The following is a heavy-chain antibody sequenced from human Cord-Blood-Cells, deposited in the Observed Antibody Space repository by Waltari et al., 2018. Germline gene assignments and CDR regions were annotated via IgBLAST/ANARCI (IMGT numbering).Heavy chain of an antibody. V-gene: IGHV4-34*01. J-gene: IGHJ3*02. CDR1: GGSFSGYY. CDR2: SNHSGST. CDR3: ASYDSGYDDAFDI. D-gene: IGHD5-12*01. Sequence: QVQLQQWGAGLLKPSETLSLTCAVYGGSFSGYYWSWIRQPPGKGLEWIGESNHSGSTNYNPSLKSRVTISVDTSKNQFSLKLSSVTAADTAVYYCASYDSGYDDAFDIWGQGTMVTVSS.